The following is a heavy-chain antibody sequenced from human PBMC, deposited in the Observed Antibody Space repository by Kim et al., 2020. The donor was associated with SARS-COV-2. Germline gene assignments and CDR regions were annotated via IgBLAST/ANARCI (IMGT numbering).Heavy chain of an antibody. D-gene: IGHD1-1*01. Sequence: GGSLRLSWAAYGFTPSNAWMKWVRQAPGKGVEWVGLIKEKHNGDTTHYAGAVQGRFVVSRDDSKRTVFLQMDGLKSEDTGVYYCVADVVDWNAGGFDYWGHGTLFIASS. CDR1: GFTPSNAW. CDR2: IKEKHNGDTT. J-gene: IGHJ4*01. CDR3: VADVVDWNAGGFDY. V-gene: IGHV3-15*05.